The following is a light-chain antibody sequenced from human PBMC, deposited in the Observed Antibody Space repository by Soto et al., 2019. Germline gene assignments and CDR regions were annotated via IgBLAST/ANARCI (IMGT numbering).Light chain of an antibody. V-gene: IGLV2-8*01. CDR1: SSDVGAYNY. CDR3: SSHAGSIYVV. Sequence: QSALTQPSSASGSPGQPVTIACTGTSSDVGAYNYVSWYQQHPGKAPKLIIYEVTKRPSGVPDRFSGSKSGNTASLTVSGLQTEDEADYYCSSHAGSIYVVFGGGTKVTVL. CDR2: EVT. J-gene: IGLJ2*01.